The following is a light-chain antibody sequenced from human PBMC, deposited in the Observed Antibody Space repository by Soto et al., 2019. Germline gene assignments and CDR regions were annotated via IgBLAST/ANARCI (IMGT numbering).Light chain of an antibody. J-gene: IGKJ2*01. V-gene: IGKV3-20*01. CDR3: HQYATSPFT. CDR1: ETIDRAY. CDR2: GTS. Sequence: IVLTQSPGTVSLSPGERATLSCRASETIDRAYFPWYQHRPGRTPRLVLSGTSNRAAGIPDRFGGSGSGADFTLTISGVEPEDSAVYYCHQYATSPFTFGQGTKLEIK.